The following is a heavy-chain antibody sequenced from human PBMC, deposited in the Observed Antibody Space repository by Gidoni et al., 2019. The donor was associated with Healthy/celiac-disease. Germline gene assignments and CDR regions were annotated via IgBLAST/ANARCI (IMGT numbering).Heavy chain of an antibody. CDR1: GGTFSRYT. CDR3: ARGRPYYAAAGTAYFDY. CDR2: IIPILGIA. V-gene: IGHV1-69*02. Sequence: QVQLVQSGAEVKKPGSSVKVSCKASGGTFSRYTISWVRQAPGQGLEWMGRIIPILGIANYAQKFQGRVTITADKSTSTAYMELSSLRSEDTAVYYCARGRPYYAAAGTAYFDYWGQGTLVTVSS. J-gene: IGHJ4*02. D-gene: IGHD6-13*01.